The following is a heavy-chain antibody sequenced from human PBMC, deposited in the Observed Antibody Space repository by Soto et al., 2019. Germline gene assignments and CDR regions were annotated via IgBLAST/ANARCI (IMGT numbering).Heavy chain of an antibody. J-gene: IGHJ6*02. CDR3: ARERTGTTSMDV. CDR1: GYTFTSYD. D-gene: IGHD1-1*01. V-gene: IGHV1-8*01. Sequence: QVQLVQSGAEVKKPGASVKVSCKASGYTFTSYDINWVRQATGQGLEWMGWMTPNSGNTGYAQKFQGRVTMTRNTSISTAYMELSSLRAEDTAVYYCARERTGTTSMDVWGQGTTVTVSS. CDR2: MTPNSGNT.